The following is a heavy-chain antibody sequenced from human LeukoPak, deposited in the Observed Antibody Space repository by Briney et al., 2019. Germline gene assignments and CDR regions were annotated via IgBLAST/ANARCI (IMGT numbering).Heavy chain of an antibody. CDR3: ARVAKERVGGVYYFDY. J-gene: IGHJ4*02. D-gene: IGHD1-1*01. CDR1: GFIFSNYW. CDR2: IGTAGDT. Sequence: PGGSLRLSCAASGFIFSNYWMHWVRQAPGKGLVWVSAIGTAGDTYYTGSVKGRFTISRENAKNSLYLQMNSLRAGDTAVYYCARVAKERVGGVYYFDYWGQGTLVTVSS. V-gene: IGHV3-13*01.